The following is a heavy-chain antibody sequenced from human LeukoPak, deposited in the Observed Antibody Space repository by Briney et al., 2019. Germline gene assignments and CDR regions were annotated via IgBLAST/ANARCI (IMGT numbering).Heavy chain of an antibody. CDR1: GFTFSDYA. CDR3: ANGNSNSPKDY. Sequence: GGSLRLSCAASGFTFSDYAMSWLRQAPGRGLEWVSAISDSGVDTYYADSVKGRFTMSRDNSKGTLYLQMNRLRAEDTAVYYCANGNSNSPKDYWGHGTLVTVSS. V-gene: IGHV3-23*01. CDR2: ISDSGVDT. D-gene: IGHD2-2*01. J-gene: IGHJ4*01.